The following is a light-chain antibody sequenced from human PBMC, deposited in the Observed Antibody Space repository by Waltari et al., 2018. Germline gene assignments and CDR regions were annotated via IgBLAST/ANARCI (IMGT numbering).Light chain of an antibody. CDR3: CSYAGSYTWV. J-gene: IGLJ3*02. Sequence: QSALTQPRSVSGSPGPSVTFSCTGPSSDVGGYKYASWYQQHPGKAPKLMIYDVSKRPSGVPDRFLGAKSGNAASLTISGLQVEEEADYYCCSYAGSYTWVCGGGTKLTVL. V-gene: IGLV2-11*01. CDR2: DVS. CDR1: SSDVGGYKY.